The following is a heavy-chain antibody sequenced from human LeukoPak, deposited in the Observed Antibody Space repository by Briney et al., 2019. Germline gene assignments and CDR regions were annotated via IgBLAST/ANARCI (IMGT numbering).Heavy chain of an antibody. CDR1: GFTFSSYG. CDR2: ISYDGSNK. J-gene: IGHJ4*02. V-gene: IGHV3-30*18. CDR3: AKDQGVPSEGFDY. Sequence: PGGSLRLSCAASGFTFSSYGMHWVRQAPGKGLEWVAVISYDGSNKYYADSVKGRFTISRDNSKNTLYLQMNSLRAEDTAVYYCAKDQGVPSEGFDYWGQGTLVTVSS.